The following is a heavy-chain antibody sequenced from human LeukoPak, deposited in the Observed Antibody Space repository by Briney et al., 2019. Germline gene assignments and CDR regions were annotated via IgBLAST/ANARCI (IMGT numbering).Heavy chain of an antibody. Sequence: GRSLRLSYAPSGFTFTHYAMTWVRRAPGKGQEWFSAISPGSVNTYYADSVRGLFTISRDNSKNTLCVQINTLRADDTAVYYCATYATSSRAFDYWGQGTLVTVSS. J-gene: IGHJ4*02. CDR1: GFTFTHYA. V-gene: IGHV3-23*01. CDR3: ATYATSSRAFDY. CDR2: ISPGSVNT. D-gene: IGHD2-2*01.